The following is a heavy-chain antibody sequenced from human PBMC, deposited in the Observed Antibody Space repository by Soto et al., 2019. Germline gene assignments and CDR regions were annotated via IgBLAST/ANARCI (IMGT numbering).Heavy chain of an antibody. Sequence: SLKVSCKXSGGTFSSYANSWVRQAPGQGLEWMGGIIPIFGTANYAQKFQGRVTITADESTSTAYMELSSLRSEDTAVYYCARGRGAAAGTYYYYGMDVWGQGTTVTVSS. CDR3: ARGRGAAAGTYYYYGMDV. V-gene: IGHV1-69*13. CDR2: IIPIFGTA. J-gene: IGHJ6*02. CDR1: GGTFSSYA. D-gene: IGHD6-13*01.